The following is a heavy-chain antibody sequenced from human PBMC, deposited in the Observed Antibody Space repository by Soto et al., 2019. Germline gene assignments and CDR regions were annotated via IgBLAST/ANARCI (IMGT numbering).Heavy chain of an antibody. J-gene: IGHJ5*01. D-gene: IGHD3-22*01. CDR1: GGTFSSYT. CDR2: IIPILGIA. Sequence: SVKVSCKASGGTFSSYTISWVRQAPGQGLEWMGRIIPILGIANYAQKFQGRVTITADKSTSTAYMELSSLRSEDTAVYYCARSTANYYDSSGPDSWGQGTLVTVSS. V-gene: IGHV1-69*02. CDR3: ARSTANYYDSSGPDS.